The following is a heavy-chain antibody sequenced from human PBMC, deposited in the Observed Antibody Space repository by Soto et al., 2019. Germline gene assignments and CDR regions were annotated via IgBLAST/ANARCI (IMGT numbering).Heavy chain of an antibody. D-gene: IGHD5-18*01. V-gene: IGHV4-30-4*01. CDR3: ARVGDRAMAVSD. CDR1: GGSISSGDYY. Sequence: QVQLQESGPGLVKPSQTLSLTCTVSGGSISSGDYYWSWIRQPPGKGLEWIGYIYYSGSTYYNPSLKSRVXXXVXXSKNQFSLKLSSVTAADTAVYYCARVGDRAMAVSDWGQGTLVTVSS. J-gene: IGHJ4*02. CDR2: IYYSGST.